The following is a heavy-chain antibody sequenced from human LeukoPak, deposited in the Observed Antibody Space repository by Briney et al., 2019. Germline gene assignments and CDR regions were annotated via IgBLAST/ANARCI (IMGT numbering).Heavy chain of an antibody. CDR2: INHSGST. CDR1: GGSFSGYY. D-gene: IGHD6-13*01. Sequence: SETLSPTCAVYGGSFSGYYWSWIRQPPGKGLEWIGEINHSGSTNYNPSLKSRVTISVDTSKDQFSLKLSSVTAADTAVYYCAREKCSSSWKGYLYYYYMDVWGKGTTVTVSS. V-gene: IGHV4-34*01. J-gene: IGHJ6*03. CDR3: AREKCSSSWKGYLYYYYMDV.